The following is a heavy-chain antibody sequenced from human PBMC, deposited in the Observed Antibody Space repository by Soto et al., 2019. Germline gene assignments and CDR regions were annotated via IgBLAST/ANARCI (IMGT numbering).Heavy chain of an antibody. V-gene: IGHV3-48*03. D-gene: IGHD1-1*01. J-gene: IGHJ6*02. CDR3: ARVSRIPVQGMDV. CDR1: GFTFSSYE. CDR2: IISSGGTI. Sequence: PGGSLRLCCAASGFTFSSYEMNWVRQAPGKGLEWVSYIISSGGTIYYADSVKGLFTISRDNAKNSLYLQMNSLKAEDTAVYYCARVSRIPVQGMDVWPQGTTVTVSS.